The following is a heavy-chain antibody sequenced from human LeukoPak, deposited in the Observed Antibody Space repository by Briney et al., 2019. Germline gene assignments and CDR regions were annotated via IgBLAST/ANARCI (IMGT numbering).Heavy chain of an antibody. Sequence: SETLSLTCSVSGGSINSSSYFWGWIRQPPGKGMEWIGSICSGGNTCYNPSLKSRVTISADSSRNHFFLQLTSATAADTAVYFCARDGPWKSDCWGQGILVTVSS. D-gene: IGHD1-1*01. CDR2: ICSGGNT. CDR3: ARDGPWKSDC. V-gene: IGHV4-39*02. CDR1: GGSINSSSYF. J-gene: IGHJ4*02.